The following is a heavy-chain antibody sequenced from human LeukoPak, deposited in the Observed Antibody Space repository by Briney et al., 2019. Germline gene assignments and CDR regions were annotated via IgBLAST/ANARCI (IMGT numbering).Heavy chain of an antibody. CDR2: ISGGGGST. CDR3: ANAEFTRPH. CDR1: GFTFSSYA. Sequence: GGSLRLSCAASGFTFSSYAMSWVRQAPGKGLEWVSGISGGGGSTYYADSVKGRFTISRDNSKNTLYLQMNSPRAEDTAVYYCANAEFTRPHWGQGTLVTVSS. D-gene: IGHD3-10*01. J-gene: IGHJ1*01. V-gene: IGHV3-23*01.